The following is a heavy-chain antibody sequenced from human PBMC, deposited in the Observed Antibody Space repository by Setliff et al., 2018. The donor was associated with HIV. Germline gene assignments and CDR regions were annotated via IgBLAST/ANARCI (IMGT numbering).Heavy chain of an antibody. V-gene: IGHV4-34*01. J-gene: IGHJ3*01. CDR2: INHSGST. D-gene: IGHD1-1*01. CDR1: GGSFSDHN. Sequence: KPSETLSLTCAVYGGSFSDHNWAWIRQSPGKGLEWIAEINHSGSTNYNPSLKRRVSISVDPSKNQFSVKMTSLTAADTAVYYCARGSWGSLEMYDVWGQGTTVT. CDR3: ARGSWGSLEMYDV.